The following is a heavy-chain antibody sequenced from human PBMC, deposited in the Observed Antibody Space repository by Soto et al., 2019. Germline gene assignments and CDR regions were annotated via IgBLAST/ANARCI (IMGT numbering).Heavy chain of an antibody. V-gene: IGHV1-18*01. Sequence: QVQLVQSGAEVKKPGASVRVSCKTSGYTFINYGITWVRQAPGQGLEWMGWLSAYNGDTSSSEKLQDRFTMTTGTSTNTVYMDLRSLTSDDTAVYYCARWSAIVGGAEALDVRGQGTMVIVSS. CDR2: LSAYNGDT. CDR1: GYTFINYG. CDR3: ARWSAIVGGAEALDV. D-gene: IGHD1-26*01. J-gene: IGHJ3*01.